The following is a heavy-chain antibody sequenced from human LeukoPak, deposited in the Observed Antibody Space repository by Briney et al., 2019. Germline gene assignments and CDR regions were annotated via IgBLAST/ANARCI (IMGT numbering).Heavy chain of an antibody. CDR1: GDSISSYY. V-gene: IGHV4-59*01. J-gene: IGHJ4*02. D-gene: IGHD6-19*01. CDR2: IYYSGTT. Sequence: PSETLSLTXTVSGDSISSYYWSWIRQPPGKGLEWIGYIYYSGTTNYNPSLKSRVTISVDTSKNQFSLRLSSVTAADTAVYYCARSPAEAVAGTQPFDYWGQGTLVTVSS. CDR3: ARSPAEAVAGTQPFDY.